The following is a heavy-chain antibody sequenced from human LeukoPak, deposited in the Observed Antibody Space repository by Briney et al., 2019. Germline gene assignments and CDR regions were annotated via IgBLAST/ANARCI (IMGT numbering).Heavy chain of an antibody. J-gene: IGHJ3*02. D-gene: IGHD3-3*01. CDR1: GFSLSTSGVG. V-gene: IGHV2-5*01. CDR3: AHIYSNYDFRSGYQGNAFDI. CDR2: IYWNDDN. Sequence: KESGPTLVKPTQTLTLTCTFSGFSLSTSGVGVGWIRQPPGKALDWLALIYWNDDNRYSPSLKSRVTITKDTSKNQVVLTMTNMDPVDTATYYCAHIYSNYDFRSGYQGNAFDIRGQGTMVTVSS.